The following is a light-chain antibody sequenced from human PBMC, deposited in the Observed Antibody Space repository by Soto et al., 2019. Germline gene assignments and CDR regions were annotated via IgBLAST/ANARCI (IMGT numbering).Light chain of an antibody. CDR3: QQYNSYCT. Sequence: DIQMTQSPSTLSASVGDIVTITCRASHSINSWLAWYQQKPGKAPKLLIYDASSLDSGVPSRFSASGSATELPLTIRSGQPDDFATYYCQQYNSYCTFGQGTKVDIK. V-gene: IGKV1-5*01. J-gene: IGKJ1*01. CDR2: DAS. CDR1: HSINSW.